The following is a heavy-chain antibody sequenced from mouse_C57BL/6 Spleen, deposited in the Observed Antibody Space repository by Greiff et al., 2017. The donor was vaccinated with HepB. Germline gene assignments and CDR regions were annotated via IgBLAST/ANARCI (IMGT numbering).Heavy chain of an antibody. CDR3: VRHGCDGYSWFAC. J-gene: IGHJ3*01. Sequence: EVMLVESGGGLVQPKGSLKLSCAASGFSFNTYAMNWVRQAPGKGLEWVARIRSKSNNYATYYADSVKDRFTISRDDSESMLYLQMNNLKTEDTAMYYCVRHGCDGYSWFACWGHGTLVTVSA. CDR1: GFSFNTYA. CDR2: IRSKSNNYAT. V-gene: IGHV10-1*01. D-gene: IGHD2-3*01.